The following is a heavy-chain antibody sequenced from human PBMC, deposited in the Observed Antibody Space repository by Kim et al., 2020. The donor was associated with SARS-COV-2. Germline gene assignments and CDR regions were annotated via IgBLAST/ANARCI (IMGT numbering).Heavy chain of an antibody. V-gene: IGHV3-23*01. CDR2: INNRGGSI. D-gene: IGHD6-6*01. CDR1: GFTFSSYA. CDR3: AKDRGIRNIADRPGY. Sequence: GGSLRLSCAASGFTFSSYAMSWVRQAPGKGLEWVSAINNRGGSINYADSVKGRFTISRDNSKSTLYLQMNSLRTEDTAVYYCAKDRGIRNIADRPGYWGQGTLVTVSS. J-gene: IGHJ4*02.